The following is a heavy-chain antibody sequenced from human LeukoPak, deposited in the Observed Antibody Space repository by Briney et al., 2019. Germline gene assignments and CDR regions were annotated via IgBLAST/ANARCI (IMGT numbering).Heavy chain of an antibody. CDR2: SSSSGSVI. V-gene: IGHV3-48*03. CDR1: GFSFSVYE. D-gene: IGHD3-9*01. Sequence: PGGSLRLSCEASGFSFSVYEMNWVRKPPGKGLEWVSYSSSSGSVIYYADSVKGRFTISRDNPKKSLFLQMNSLRAEDTAVYYCARVNYDILTGRGNYFDYWGQGTLVTVSS. J-gene: IGHJ4*02. CDR3: ARVNYDILTGRGNYFDY.